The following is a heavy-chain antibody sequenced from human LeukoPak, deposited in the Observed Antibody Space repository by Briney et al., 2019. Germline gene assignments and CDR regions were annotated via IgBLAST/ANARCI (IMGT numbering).Heavy chain of an antibody. Sequence: GGSLRLSCAASGFTFSSYSRNWVRQAPGKGLEWVSYISSSSSTIYYADSVKGRFTISRDNAKNSLYLQMNSLRDEDTAVYYCASLVVVPAAWDAFDIWGQGTMVTVSS. CDR1: GFTFSSYS. V-gene: IGHV3-48*02. CDR3: ASLVVVPAAWDAFDI. J-gene: IGHJ3*02. D-gene: IGHD2-2*01. CDR2: ISSSSSTI.